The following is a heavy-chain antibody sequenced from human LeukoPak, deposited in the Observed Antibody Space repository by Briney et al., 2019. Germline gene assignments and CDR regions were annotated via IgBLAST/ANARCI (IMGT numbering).Heavy chain of an antibody. J-gene: IGHJ4*02. CDR2: ISSDGKTE. D-gene: IGHD3-10*01. CDR3: AKAQPALISRSVGC. Sequence: GGSLRLSCVASGFTFSSYGMRWVRQAPGKGLEWVAVISSDGKTEIYADSVRGRFTISRDNSKGTHYLQMNSLRSEDTAVYYCAKAQPALISRSVGCWGQGALVTVSS. V-gene: IGHV3-30*18. CDR1: GFTFSSYG.